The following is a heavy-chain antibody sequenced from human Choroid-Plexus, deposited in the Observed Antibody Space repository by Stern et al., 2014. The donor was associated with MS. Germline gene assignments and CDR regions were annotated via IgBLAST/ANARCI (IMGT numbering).Heavy chain of an antibody. D-gene: IGHD2/OR15-2a*01. CDR2: VSYDGSNK. V-gene: IGHV3-30*18. CDR3: AKDRQYLTYFFDH. CDR1: GFTFGSCA. J-gene: IGHJ5*02. Sequence: VHLVESGGGVVQPGRPLRLSCVVSGFTFGSCAMHWVRQAPGKGLEWVAGVSYDGSNKYYADSVKGRFNISRDNSQNTLYMQMSSLRPEDTAVYYCAKDRQYLTYFFDHWGQGSLVTVSS.